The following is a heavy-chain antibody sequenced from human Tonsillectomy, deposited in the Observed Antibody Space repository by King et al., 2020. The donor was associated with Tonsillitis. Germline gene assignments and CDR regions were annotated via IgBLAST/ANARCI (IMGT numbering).Heavy chain of an antibody. V-gene: IGHV1-18*01. J-gene: IGHJ4*02. CDR3: ARDDSSTWSNFDF. D-gene: IGHD2/OR15-2a*01. CDR2: ISTNNGDT. Sequence: QLVQSGGEVKKPGASVKVSCKASGYTFIAYGISWVRQAPGQGLEWMGWISTNNGDTDYAQKFKGRVTMTTDTSTSTAFLELTNLRSDDTAVYYCARDDSSTWSNFDFWGQGTLVAVSS. CDR1: GYTFIAYG.